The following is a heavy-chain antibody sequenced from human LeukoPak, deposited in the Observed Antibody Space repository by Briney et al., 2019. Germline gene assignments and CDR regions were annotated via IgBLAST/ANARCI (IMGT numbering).Heavy chain of an antibody. CDR3: ARPSRQEYSYAEYYFDY. J-gene: IGHJ4*02. D-gene: IGHD5-18*01. V-gene: IGHV4-39*07. Sequence: SETLSLTCTVSGGSISRSSYYWGWIRQPPGKGLEWIGNIYYSGSTYYTPSLKSRVTISVDTSKNQFSLKLSSVTAADTAVYYCARPSRQEYSYAEYYFDYWGQGILVTVSS. CDR2: IYYSGST. CDR1: GGSISRSSYY.